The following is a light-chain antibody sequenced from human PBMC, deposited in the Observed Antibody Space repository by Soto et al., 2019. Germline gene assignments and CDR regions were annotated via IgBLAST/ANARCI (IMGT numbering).Light chain of an antibody. Sequence: IVLKLSPATLSLSTGERATLSCRASQSLSSNFLAWYQQKPGQPPRLLIYDSSTRATGFPDRFSGSGSGTDFTLTIICLEPEDFAVYYCQQYDISPSPFCQGTKVDIK. CDR3: QQYDISPSP. J-gene: IGKJ1*01. CDR2: DSS. V-gene: IGKV3-20*01. CDR1: QSLSSNF.